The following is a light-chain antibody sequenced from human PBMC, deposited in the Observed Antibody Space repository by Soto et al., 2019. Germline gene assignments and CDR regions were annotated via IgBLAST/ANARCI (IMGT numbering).Light chain of an antibody. Sequence: DIQMTQSPSSLSASVGDRVTITCQASQDISNYLNCYQQKPGKAPKLLIYDASNLETGVPSRFSGSGSGTDFTFTISTLQPEDIATYYCQHYDNLPPIFGPGTKVDIK. CDR3: QHYDNLPPI. CDR2: DAS. J-gene: IGKJ3*01. CDR1: QDISNY. V-gene: IGKV1-33*01.